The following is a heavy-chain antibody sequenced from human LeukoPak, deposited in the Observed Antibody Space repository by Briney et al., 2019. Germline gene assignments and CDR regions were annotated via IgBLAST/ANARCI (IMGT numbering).Heavy chain of an antibody. D-gene: IGHD3-9*01. CDR1: GFTFSSHW. V-gene: IGHV3-7*01. J-gene: IGHJ4*02. Sequence: GGSLRLSCVVSGFTFSSHWMSWVRQAPGKGLEWVANIKEDGSEKYYVDSVKGRLTISRDNAKKSLYLQMDSLRAEDTAVYYCATHGYSELRYFDWSTNEWGQGTLVTVSS. CDR3: ATHGYSELRYFDWSTNE. CDR2: IKEDGSEK.